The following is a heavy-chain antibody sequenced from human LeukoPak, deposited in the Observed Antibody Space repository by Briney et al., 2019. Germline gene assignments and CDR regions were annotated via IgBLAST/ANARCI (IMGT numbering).Heavy chain of an antibody. CDR2: ISSSSSYI. D-gene: IGHD3-16*01. V-gene: IGHV3-21*01. CDR1: GFTFSSYS. Sequence: GGSLRLSCAASGFTFSSYSMNWVRQAPGKGLEWVSSISSSSSYIYYADSVKGRFTISRDNAKNSLYPQMNSLRAEDTAVYYCAREVGVGAFGYWGQGTLVTVSS. J-gene: IGHJ4*02. CDR3: AREVGVGAFGY.